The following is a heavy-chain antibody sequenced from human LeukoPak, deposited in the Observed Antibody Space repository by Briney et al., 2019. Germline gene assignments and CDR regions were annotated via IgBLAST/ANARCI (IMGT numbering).Heavy chain of an antibody. D-gene: IGHD2-21*02. J-gene: IGHJ5*01. CDR3: VKDCSRDWNGHWFDS. Sequence: GGSLRLSCAASGFTFSSYAMHWVRQAPGKGLEWVAVISYDGSDKNYADSVKGRFTISRDNSKNTLSLQMSSLRVEDTAIYFCVKDCSRDWNGHWFDSWGQGTLVTVSS. V-gene: IGHV3-30-3*02. CDR1: GFTFSSYA. CDR2: ISYDGSDK.